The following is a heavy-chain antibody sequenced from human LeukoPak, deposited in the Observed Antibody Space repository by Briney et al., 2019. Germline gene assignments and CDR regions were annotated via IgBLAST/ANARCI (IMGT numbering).Heavy chain of an antibody. CDR1: GFTFSRYW. Sequence: PGGSLRLSCAASGFTFSRYWMSWVRQAPGKGLEWVASINQDESAKFYMDSVKGRFTISRDNAKNSLHLQMNSLRAEDTALYFCAQWSRYFDYWGQGTLVTVSS. CDR2: INQDESAK. CDR3: AQWSRYFDY. D-gene: IGHD1-26*01. J-gene: IGHJ4*02. V-gene: IGHV3-7*03.